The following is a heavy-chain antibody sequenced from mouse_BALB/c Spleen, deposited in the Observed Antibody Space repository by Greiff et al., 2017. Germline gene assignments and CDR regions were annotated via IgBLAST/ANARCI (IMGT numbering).Heavy chain of an antibody. CDR2: INPYNDGT. D-gene: IGHD2-3*01. CDR3: ARLYDGYYVYAMDY. J-gene: IGHJ4*01. Sequence: EVQLQQSGPELVKPGASVKMSCKASGYTFTSYVMHWVKQEPGQGLEWIGYINPYNDGTKYNEKFKGKATLTSDKSSSTAYMELSSLTSEDSAVYYCARLYDGYYVYAMDYWGQGTSVTVSS. CDR1: GYTFTSYV. V-gene: IGHV1-14*01.